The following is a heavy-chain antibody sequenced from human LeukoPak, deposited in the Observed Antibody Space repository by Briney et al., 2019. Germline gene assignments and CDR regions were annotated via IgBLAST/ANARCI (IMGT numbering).Heavy chain of an antibody. D-gene: IGHD3-9*01. CDR2: IYYSGST. CDR3: AKDGAPYYEILTGYHNNWFDP. J-gene: IGHJ5*02. V-gene: IGHV4-39*02. Sequence: SETLSLTCTVSGGSISSSYYWGWIRQPPGKGLEWIGSIYYSGSTYYNPSLKSRLTISVDTSKNQFSLRLSSVTAADTAVYYCAKDGAPYYEILTGYHNNWFDPWGQGTLVTVSS. CDR1: GGSISSSYY.